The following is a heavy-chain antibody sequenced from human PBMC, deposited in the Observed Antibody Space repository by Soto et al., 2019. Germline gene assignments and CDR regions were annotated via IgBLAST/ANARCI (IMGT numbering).Heavy chain of an antibody. CDR3: ANLLITNDAFDI. CDR1: GYRFTIYY. V-gene: IGHV1-46*01. CDR2: INPSGGST. Sequence: APVKGACKTSGYRFTIYYVRWRRKAPGQGLEWMGIINPSGGSTNYAQKFQGRVTMTRDTSTSTLYMELSSLRSEDTAVYYCANLLITNDAFDIWGQGTMVTVSS. J-gene: IGHJ3*02. D-gene: IGHD3-22*01.